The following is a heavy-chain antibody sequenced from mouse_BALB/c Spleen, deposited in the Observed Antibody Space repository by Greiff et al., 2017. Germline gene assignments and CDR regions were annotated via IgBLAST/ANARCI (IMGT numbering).Heavy chain of an antibody. D-gene: IGHD2-4*01. V-gene: IGHV5-6*01. CDR3: ARGNYDYGDAMDY. CDR2: ISSGGSYT. J-gene: IGHJ4*01. CDR1: GFTFSSYG. Sequence: EVKLMESGGDLVKPGGSLKLSCAASGFTFSSYGMSWVRQTPDKRLEWVATISSGGSYTYYPDSVKGRFTISRDNAKNTLYLQMSSLKSEDTAMYYCARGNYDYGDAMDYWGQGTSVTVSS.